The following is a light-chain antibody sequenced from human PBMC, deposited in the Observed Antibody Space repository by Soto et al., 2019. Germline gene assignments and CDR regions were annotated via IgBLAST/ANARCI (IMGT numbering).Light chain of an antibody. J-gene: IGKJ5*01. CDR3: QKSFGNLIN. CDR2: SAS. V-gene: IGKV1-39*01. Sequence: DIQLTQSPSTISAFVGDRVTITCRASQIISSWLAWYQQKPGKAPKLLIYSASTLQSGVPSRFTGSGSGTDFTLTISSLQPEDFATYFCQKSFGNLINCGKGQRREIK. CDR1: QIISSW.